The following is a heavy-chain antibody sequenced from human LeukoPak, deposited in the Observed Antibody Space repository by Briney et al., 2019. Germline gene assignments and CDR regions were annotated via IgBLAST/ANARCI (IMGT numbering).Heavy chain of an antibody. CDR3: ARHLRIFDILTGAYDSTDAFDI. Sequence: SQTLSLTCTVSGGSISSGGYYWSWIRQHPGKGLEWIGYIYYSGSINYNPSLKSRVTISVDTSKKQFSLKLSSVTAADTAVYYCARHLRIFDILTGAYDSTDAFDIWGQGTMVTVSS. D-gene: IGHD3-9*01. V-gene: IGHV4-31*03. J-gene: IGHJ3*02. CDR2: IYYSGSI. CDR1: GGSISSGGYY.